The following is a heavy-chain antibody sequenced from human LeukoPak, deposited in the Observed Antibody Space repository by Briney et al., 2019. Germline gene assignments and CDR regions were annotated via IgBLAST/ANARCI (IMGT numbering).Heavy chain of an antibody. D-gene: IGHD4-17*01. Sequence: GASVKVSCKASGYTFTGYYMHWVRQAPGQGLEWMGRVNPNSGGTNYAQKFQGRVTMTRDTSISTAYMELSRLRSDDTAVYYCARDPFPTVTVYYYYMDVWGKGTTVTVSS. CDR2: VNPNSGGT. CDR1: GYTFTGYY. V-gene: IGHV1-2*06. CDR3: ARDPFPTVTVYYYYMDV. J-gene: IGHJ6*03.